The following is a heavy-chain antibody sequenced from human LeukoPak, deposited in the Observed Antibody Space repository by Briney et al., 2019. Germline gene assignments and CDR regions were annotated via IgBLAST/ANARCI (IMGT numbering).Heavy chain of an antibody. D-gene: IGHD3-22*01. V-gene: IGHV4-4*07. CDR3: ARDYYDTSGYPVLQDAFDI. Sequence: PSETLSLTCTVSGGSISSYYWSWIRQPAGKGLEWIGRIYTSGSTNYNPSLKSRVTMSVDTSKNQFSLKLSSVTAADTAVYYCARDYYDTSGYPVLQDAFDIWGQGTMVTVSS. J-gene: IGHJ3*02. CDR2: IYTSGST. CDR1: GGSISSYY.